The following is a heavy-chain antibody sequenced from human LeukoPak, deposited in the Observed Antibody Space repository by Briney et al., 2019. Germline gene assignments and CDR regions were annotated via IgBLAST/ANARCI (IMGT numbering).Heavy chain of an antibody. V-gene: IGHV3-30*04. D-gene: IGHD3-3*01. CDR1: GFTFSSYA. CDR3: ARDDSTYYDFWSGYLI. CDR2: ISYDGSNK. Sequence: PGRSLRLSCAASGFTFSSYAMHWVRQAPGKGLEWVAVISYDGSNKYYADSVKGRFTISRDNSKNTLCLQMNSLRAEDTAVYYCARDDSTYYDFWSGYLIWGQGTLVTVSS. J-gene: IGHJ4*02.